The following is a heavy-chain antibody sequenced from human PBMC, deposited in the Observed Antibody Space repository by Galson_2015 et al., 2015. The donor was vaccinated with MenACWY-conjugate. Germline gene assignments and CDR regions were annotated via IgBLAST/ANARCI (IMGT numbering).Heavy chain of an antibody. D-gene: IGHD1-1*01. V-gene: IGHV3-74*01. Sequence: SLRLSCAASGFTFNNYWMHWVRQPPGKGLEWISYIKADGSFSNYADSVKGRFTISTDNAKNTVYLQMDGLGDEDTAVYFCARDNNWSFDSWGQGTLVTVSS. J-gene: IGHJ4*02. CDR2: IKADGSFS. CDR1: GFTFNNYW. CDR3: ARDNNWSFDS.